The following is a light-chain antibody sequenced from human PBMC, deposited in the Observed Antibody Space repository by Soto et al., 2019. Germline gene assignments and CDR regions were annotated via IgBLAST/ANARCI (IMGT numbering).Light chain of an antibody. J-gene: IGKJ2*01. CDR3: QQLNSFPFT. CDR2: AAS. Sequence: IQLTQSPSSLSASVGDRVTITCRASQGISFYLAWYQQKPGKAPKLLMYAASTLQSGVPSRFSGSGSETDFTLPISSLQTEDFATYYCQQLNSFPFTFGQGTKLEIK. CDR1: QGISFY. V-gene: IGKV1-9*01.